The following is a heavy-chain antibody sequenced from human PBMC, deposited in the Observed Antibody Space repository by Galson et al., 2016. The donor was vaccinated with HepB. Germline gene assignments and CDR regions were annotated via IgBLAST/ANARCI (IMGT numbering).Heavy chain of an antibody. J-gene: IGHJ4*02. CDR2: ILDDERNK. D-gene: IGHD6-13*01. CDR1: GFTFSSYA. CDR3: ARSRAAAGTGGFAY. Sequence: SLRLSCAASGFTFSSYAMHWVRQAPGKGLEWVAVILDDERNKYYADSVKGRFTISRDNSKNILYLHLKSLRPEDTGVYYCARSRAAAGTGGFAYWGQGALVTVSS. V-gene: IGHV3-30*01.